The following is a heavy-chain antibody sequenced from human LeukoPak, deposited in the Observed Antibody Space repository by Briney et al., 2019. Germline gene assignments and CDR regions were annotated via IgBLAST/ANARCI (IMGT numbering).Heavy chain of an antibody. Sequence: SEALSLTCAVYGGSFSGYYWSWIRQPPGKGLEWIGEINHSGSTNYNPSLTSRVTISVDTSKNQFSLKLSSVTAADTAVYYCARDSSGYYGWFDPWGQGTLVTVSS. D-gene: IGHD3-22*01. CDR3: ARDSSGYYGWFDP. CDR2: INHSGST. V-gene: IGHV4-34*01. CDR1: GGSFSGYY. J-gene: IGHJ5*02.